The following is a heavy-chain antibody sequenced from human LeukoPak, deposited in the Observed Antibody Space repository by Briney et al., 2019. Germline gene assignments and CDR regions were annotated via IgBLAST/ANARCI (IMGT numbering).Heavy chain of an antibody. CDR1: GFTFSSYG. Sequence: GGSLRLSCAASGFTFSSYGMHWVRQAPGKGLEWVAVIWYDGSNKYYADSVKGRFTISRDNSKNTLYLQMNSLRAEDTAVYYCARDLGEQWLSPSGYWGQGTLVTVSS. V-gene: IGHV3-33*01. CDR2: IWYDGSNK. CDR3: ARDLGEQWLSPSGY. J-gene: IGHJ4*02. D-gene: IGHD6-19*01.